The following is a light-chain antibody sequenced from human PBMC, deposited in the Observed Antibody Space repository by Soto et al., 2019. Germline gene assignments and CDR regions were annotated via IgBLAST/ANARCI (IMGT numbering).Light chain of an antibody. CDR2: AAS. V-gene: IGKV3-20*01. J-gene: IGKJ3*01. CDR1: QTVTVNS. CDR3: QQYGDSPFT. Sequence: EIVLTQSPGTLSLSPGEGATLSCRASQTVTVNSLAWYQQTPGQTPRLLIYAASTSATGIPDRFNGSGSGTDFVLTISRLEPEDFAMYYCQQYGDSPFTFGPGTKVDI.